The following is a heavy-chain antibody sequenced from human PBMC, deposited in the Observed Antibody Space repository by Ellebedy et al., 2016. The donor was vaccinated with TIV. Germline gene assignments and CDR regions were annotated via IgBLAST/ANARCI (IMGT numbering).Heavy chain of an antibody. V-gene: IGHV3-33*01. CDR2: IWFNGKLK. Sequence: GESLKISCAASGFTFSQYHMHWVRQAPGKGLEWVALIWFNGKLKYYTDSVKGRFTLSRDNSRIRLFLQMNNLRADDTGVYYCVREVAEGQGDMDVWGQGTTVVVSS. D-gene: IGHD5-12*01. CDR1: GFTFSQYH. J-gene: IGHJ6*02. CDR3: VREVAEGQGDMDV.